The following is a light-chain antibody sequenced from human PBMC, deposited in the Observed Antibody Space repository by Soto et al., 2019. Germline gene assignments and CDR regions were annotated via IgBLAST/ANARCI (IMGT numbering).Light chain of an antibody. CDR2: DGS. CDR1: NIGSKS. J-gene: IGLJ1*01. Sequence: SYELTQPPSVSVDPGQTARIPCGGDNIGSKSVYWYQQKPGQAPVVVVYDGSDRPSGIPERFSGSNSGTTATLTISRVEAGDEADYFCQVWDSTSDHYVFGAGTKVTVL. CDR3: QVWDSTSDHYV. V-gene: IGLV3-21*02.